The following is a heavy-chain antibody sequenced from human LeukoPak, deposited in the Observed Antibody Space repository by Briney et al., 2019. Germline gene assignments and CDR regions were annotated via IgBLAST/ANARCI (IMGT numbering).Heavy chain of an antibody. CDR1: GFTFSNHW. V-gene: IGHV3-7*05. J-gene: IGHJ4*02. CDR2: IKEDGREK. Sequence: PGGSLRLSCASSGFTFSNHWMSWVRQAPGKGLEWVANIKEDGREKDYVDSVKGRFTISRDNAKNSLYLQMNSLRAEDTAIYYCARDWGAAGLWDYWGQGTLVTVSS. CDR3: ARDWGAAGLWDY. D-gene: IGHD6-13*01.